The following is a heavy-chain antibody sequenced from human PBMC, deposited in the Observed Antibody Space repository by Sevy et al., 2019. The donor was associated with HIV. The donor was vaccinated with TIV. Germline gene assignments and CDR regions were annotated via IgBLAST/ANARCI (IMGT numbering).Heavy chain of an antibody. Sequence: GGSLRLSCAASGFPFSSYEMNWVRQAPGKGLEWVSYISSSGTNKYYSDSVRVRFTISRDNAKNSVYLQMNSLRAEDTALYYCARDLPPSATTVAHFDYWGQGTLVTVSS. CDR3: ARDLPPSATTVAHFDY. J-gene: IGHJ4*02. CDR1: GFPFSSYE. CDR2: ISSSGTNK. V-gene: IGHV3-48*03. D-gene: IGHD4-17*01.